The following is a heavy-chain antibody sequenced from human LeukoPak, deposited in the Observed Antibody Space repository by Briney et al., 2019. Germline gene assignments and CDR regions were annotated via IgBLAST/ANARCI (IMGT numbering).Heavy chain of an antibody. CDR2: ISSSSSYI. CDR3: ARSSGYDAQDGPDY. J-gene: IGHJ4*02. Sequence: GGSLRLSCAASGFTFSSYSMNWVRQAPGKGLEWVSSISSSSSYIYYADSVKGRFTISRDNAKNSLYLQMNSLRAEDTAVYYCARSSGYDAQDGPDYWGQGTLVTVSS. D-gene: IGHD5-12*01. V-gene: IGHV3-21*01. CDR1: GFTFSSYS.